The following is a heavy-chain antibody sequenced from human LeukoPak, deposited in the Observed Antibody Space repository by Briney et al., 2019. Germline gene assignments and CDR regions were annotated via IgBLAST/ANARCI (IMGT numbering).Heavy chain of an antibody. J-gene: IGHJ4*02. CDR1: GGSFSGYY. Sequence: SETLSLTCAVYGGSFSGYYWSWIRQPPGKGLEWIGEINHSGSTNYNPSLKSRVTISVDTSKNQFSLKLSSVTAADTAVYYCARRSRRGYSPWGIWGQGTLVTVSS. CDR2: INHSGST. CDR3: ARRSRRGYSPWGI. V-gene: IGHV4-34*01. D-gene: IGHD5-18*01.